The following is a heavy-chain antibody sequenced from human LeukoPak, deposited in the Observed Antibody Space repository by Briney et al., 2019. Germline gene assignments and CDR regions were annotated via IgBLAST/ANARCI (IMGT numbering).Heavy chain of an antibody. CDR1: GFTFSSYG. J-gene: IGHJ6*02. CDR2: ISYDGSNK. CDR3: AKVGDYVYYGMDV. Sequence: GSLRLSCAASGFTFSSYGMHWVRQAPGKGLEWVAVISYDGSNKYYADSVKGRFTISRDNSKNTLYLQMNSLRAEDTAVYYCAKVGDYVYYGMDVWGQGTTVTVSS. V-gene: IGHV3-30*18.